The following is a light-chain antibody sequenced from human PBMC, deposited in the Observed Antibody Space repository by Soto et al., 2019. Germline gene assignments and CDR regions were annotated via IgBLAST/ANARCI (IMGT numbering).Light chain of an antibody. Sequence: IQLTQSPSFVSASVGDRVAITCRASQNLGKWLAWYQHKAGEAPKLLVFDASNFQDGVPSRFSGTGSGTEFTLTISGLQPDDFGTYYCQQYEHSYSFGQGTTVEIK. CDR1: QNLGKW. J-gene: IGKJ2*01. CDR3: QQYEHSYS. V-gene: IGKV1-5*01. CDR2: DAS.